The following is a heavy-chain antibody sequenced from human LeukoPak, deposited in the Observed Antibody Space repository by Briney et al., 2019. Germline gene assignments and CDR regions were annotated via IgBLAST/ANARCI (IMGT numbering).Heavy chain of an antibody. J-gene: IGHJ1*01. V-gene: IGHV3-23*01. Sequence: GGSLRLSCAASGFTVSTNYMSWVRQAPGKGLEWVSAISGSGGSTYYADSVKGRFTISRDNSKNTLYLQMNSLRAEDTAVYYCAKDAVVPAAILYAEYFQHWGQGTLVTVSS. D-gene: IGHD2-2*01. CDR2: ISGSGGST. CDR1: GFTVSTNY. CDR3: AKDAVVPAAILYAEYFQH.